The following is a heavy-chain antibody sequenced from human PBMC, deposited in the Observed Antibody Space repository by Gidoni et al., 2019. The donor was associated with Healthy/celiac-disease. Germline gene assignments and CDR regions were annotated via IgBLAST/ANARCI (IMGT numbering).Heavy chain of an antibody. CDR1: GFPFSSYW. CDR3: ARGGTSYCSGGSCYAVNFDY. Sequence: EVQLVESGGGLVQPGGSLRLSCAASGFPFSSYWMHWVRQAPGKGLVWVSRINSDGSSTSYADSVKGRFTISRDNAKNTLYLQMNSLRAEDTAVYYCARGGTSYCSGGSCYAVNFDYWGQGTLVTVSS. J-gene: IGHJ4*02. V-gene: IGHV3-74*01. CDR2: INSDGSST. D-gene: IGHD2-15*01.